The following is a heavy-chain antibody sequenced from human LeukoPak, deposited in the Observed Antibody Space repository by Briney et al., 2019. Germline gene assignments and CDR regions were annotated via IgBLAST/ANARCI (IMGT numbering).Heavy chain of an antibody. CDR1: GYSISSGYY. D-gene: IGHD5-18*01. V-gene: IGHV4-38-2*02. CDR3: ARVYYTAMDLYFDY. J-gene: IGHJ4*02. Sequence: SETLSLTCTASGYSISSGYYWGWIRQPPGKGLEWFGCIYDSGSTYYTPSLKGRVTISVDTSKNQFSLKLSSMTAADTAVYYCARVYYTAMDLYFDYWGQGTLVPVSS. CDR2: IYDSGST.